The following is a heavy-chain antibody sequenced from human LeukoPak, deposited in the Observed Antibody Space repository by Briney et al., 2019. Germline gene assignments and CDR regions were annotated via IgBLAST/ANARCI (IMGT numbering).Heavy chain of an antibody. CDR3: AGQYCSSTSCYYYFDY. D-gene: IGHD2-2*01. V-gene: IGHV4-59*01. J-gene: IGHJ4*02. CDR2: IYYSGST. CDR1: GGSISSYY. Sequence: SETLSLTCTVSGGSISSYYWSWIRQPPGKGLEWIGYIYYSGSTNYNPSLKSRVTISVDTSKNQFSLKLSSVTAADTAVYYCAGQYCSSTSCYYYFDYWGQGTLVTVSS.